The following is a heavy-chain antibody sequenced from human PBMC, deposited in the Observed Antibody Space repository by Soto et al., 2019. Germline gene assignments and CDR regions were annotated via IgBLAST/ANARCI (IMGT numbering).Heavy chain of an antibody. CDR3: AKDQAAAGTISRYFQH. J-gene: IGHJ1*01. Sequence: EVQLLESGGGLVQPEGSLRLSCAASGFTFSSYAMSWVRQAPGKGLEWVSGISGGGGTAYYADSVKGRFTISRDNSKNTLYPQVNSLRAEDTAVYYCAKDQAAAGTISRYFQHWGQGTLVTVSS. D-gene: IGHD6-13*01. V-gene: IGHV3-23*01. CDR1: GFTFSSYA. CDR2: ISGGGGTA.